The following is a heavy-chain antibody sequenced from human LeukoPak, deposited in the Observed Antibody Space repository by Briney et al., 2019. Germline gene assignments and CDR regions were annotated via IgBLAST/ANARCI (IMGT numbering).Heavy chain of an antibody. CDR2: IYYTGST. D-gene: IGHD3-9*01. Sequence: SETLSLTCSVSGGSMFSYYWSWIRQPPGKGLEWVGYIYYTGSTNYNPSLKSRVTISLDTSKNQFSLKLSSVTAADTAVYYCASSYMGMTTINFDSWGQGTLVTVSS. V-gene: IGHV4-59*01. CDR3: ASSYMGMTTINFDS. CDR1: GGSMFSYY. J-gene: IGHJ4*02.